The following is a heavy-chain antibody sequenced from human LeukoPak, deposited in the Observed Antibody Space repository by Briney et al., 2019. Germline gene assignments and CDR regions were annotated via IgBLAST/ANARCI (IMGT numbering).Heavy chain of an antibody. J-gene: IGHJ4*02. D-gene: IGHD6-13*01. V-gene: IGHV4-59*08. CDR3: ARQVYDMYSSSWYWDY. CDR1: GGSISSYY. Sequence: MPSETLSLTCTVSGGSISSYYWSWIRQPPGKGLEWIGYIYYSGSTNYNPSLKSRVTISVDTSKNQFSLKLSSVTAADTAVYYCARQVYDMYSSSWYWDYWGQGTLVTVSS. CDR2: IYYSGST.